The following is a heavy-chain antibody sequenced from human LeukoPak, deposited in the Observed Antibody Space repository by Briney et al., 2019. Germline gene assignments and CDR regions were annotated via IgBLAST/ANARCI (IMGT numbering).Heavy chain of an antibody. J-gene: IGHJ4*02. CDR2: ISGSGGST. CDR1: GFIFSTYA. Sequence: GGSLRLPCATSGFIFSTYALSWVRQAPGKGLEWASSISGSGGSTYHADSVKGRFTISRDSSKNTLYLQMNSLRAEDTAIYYCTRVIRAAPGKGYFDYWGQGTLVTVSS. CDR3: TRVIRAAPGKGYFDY. D-gene: IGHD6-13*01. V-gene: IGHV3-23*01.